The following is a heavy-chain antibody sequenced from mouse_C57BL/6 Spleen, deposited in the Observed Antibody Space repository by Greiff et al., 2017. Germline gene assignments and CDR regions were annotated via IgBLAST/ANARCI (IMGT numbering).Heavy chain of an antibody. Sequence: QVHVKQSGAELVKPGASVKISCKASGYAFSSYWMNWVKQRPGKGLEWIGQIYPGDGDTNYNGKFKGKATLTADKSSSTAYMQLSSLTSEDSAVYFCARCYYSKEDAMDYWGQGTSVTVSS. D-gene: IGHD2-5*01. J-gene: IGHJ4*01. V-gene: IGHV1-80*01. CDR2: IYPGDGDT. CDR3: ARCYYSKEDAMDY. CDR1: GYAFSSYW.